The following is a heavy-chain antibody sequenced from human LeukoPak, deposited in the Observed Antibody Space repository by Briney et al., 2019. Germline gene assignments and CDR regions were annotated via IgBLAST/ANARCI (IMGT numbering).Heavy chain of an antibody. J-gene: IGHJ4*02. CDR3: ATTTKYYYDSSGYYQLDG. D-gene: IGHD3-22*01. CDR1: GYTFTDYY. Sequence: GASVKVSCKASGYTFTDYYMHWVQQAPGKGLEWMGRVDPEDGETIYAEKFQGRVTITADTSTDTAYMELSSLRSEDTAVYYCATTTKYYYDSSGYYQLDGWGQGTLVTVSS. V-gene: IGHV1-69-2*01. CDR2: VDPEDGET.